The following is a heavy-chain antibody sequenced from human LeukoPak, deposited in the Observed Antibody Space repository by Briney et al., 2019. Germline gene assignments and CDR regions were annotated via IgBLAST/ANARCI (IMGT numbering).Heavy chain of an antibody. CDR2: ISYDGSNK. CDR3: AKGLEHYYDSSGLDS. J-gene: IGHJ4*02. D-gene: IGHD3-22*01. Sequence: GGSLRLSCAASGFTFSSYGMHWVRQAPGKGLEWVAVISYDGSNKYYGDSVEGRFTISRDNSKNTLYLQMNSLRAEDTAVYYCAKGLEHYYDSSGLDSWGQGTPVTVSS. V-gene: IGHV3-30*18. CDR1: GFTFSSYG.